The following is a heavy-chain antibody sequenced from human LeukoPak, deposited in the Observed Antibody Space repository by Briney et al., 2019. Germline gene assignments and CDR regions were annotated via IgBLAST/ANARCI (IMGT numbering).Heavy chain of an antibody. CDR2: MNPNSGNT. J-gene: IGHJ1*01. Sequence: ASVKVSCKASGYTFTSYDINWVRQATGQGLEWMGWMNPNSGNTGYARKFQGRVTMTRNTSISTAYMELSSLRSEDTAVYYCARPDYGDYAHFQHWGQGTLVTVSS. V-gene: IGHV1-8*01. CDR3: ARPDYGDYAHFQH. D-gene: IGHD4-17*01. CDR1: GYTFTSYD.